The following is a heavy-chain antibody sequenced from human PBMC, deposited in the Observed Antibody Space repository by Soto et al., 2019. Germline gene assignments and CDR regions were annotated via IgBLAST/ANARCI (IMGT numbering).Heavy chain of an antibody. D-gene: IGHD6-19*01. J-gene: IGHJ4*02. CDR2: ISYDGSNK. Sequence: QVQLVESGGGEVQPGRSLRLSCAASGFTFSSYGMHWVRQAPGKGLEWVAVISYDGSNKYYADSVKGRFTISRDNSKNTLYLQMNSLRAEDTAVYYCAKDLSSGWYFDYWGQGTLVTVSS. CDR1: GFTFSSYG. CDR3: AKDLSSGWYFDY. V-gene: IGHV3-30*18.